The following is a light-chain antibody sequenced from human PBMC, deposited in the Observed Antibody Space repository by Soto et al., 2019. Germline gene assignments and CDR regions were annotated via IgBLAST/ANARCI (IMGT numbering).Light chain of an antibody. CDR3: QTWGADIVV. CDR1: SGHSSYA. Sequence: QLVLTQSPSASASLGASVKLTCTLSSGHSSYAIAWHQQQPEKGPRYLMKVDTDGSHNKGDGIPDRFSGSSSGAKRYLTISSLHSEDEADYYCQTWGADIVVFGGGTKLTVL. J-gene: IGLJ3*02. V-gene: IGLV4-69*01. CDR2: VDTDGSH.